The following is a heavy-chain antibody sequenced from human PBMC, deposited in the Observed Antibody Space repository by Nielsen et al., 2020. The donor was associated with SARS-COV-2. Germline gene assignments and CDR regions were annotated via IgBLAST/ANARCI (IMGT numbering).Heavy chain of an antibody. CDR3: ARDPGWLQFDC. CDR2: ISSSSSYI. D-gene: IGHD5-24*01. Sequence: GGSLRLSCAASGFTFSDYYMSWIRQAPGKGLEWVSYISSSSSYIYYADSVKGRFTISRDNAKNSLYLQINSLRAEDTAVYYCARDPGWLQFDCWGQGTLVTVSS. J-gene: IGHJ4*02. CDR1: GFTFSDYY. V-gene: IGHV3-11*05.